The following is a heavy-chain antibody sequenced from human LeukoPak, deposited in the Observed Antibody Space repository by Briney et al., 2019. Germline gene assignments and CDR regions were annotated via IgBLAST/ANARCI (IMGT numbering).Heavy chain of an antibody. J-gene: IGHJ5*02. CDR3: ARHHITGTTVWFDP. Sequence: SETLSLTCTVSGGSISSYYWSWIRQPPGKGLEWIGYIYYSGSTNYNPSLKSRVTISVDTSKNQFSLKLSSVTAADTAVYYCARHHITGTTVWFDPWGQGTLVTVSS. D-gene: IGHD1-20*01. V-gene: IGHV4-59*08. CDR2: IYYSGST. CDR1: GGSISSYY.